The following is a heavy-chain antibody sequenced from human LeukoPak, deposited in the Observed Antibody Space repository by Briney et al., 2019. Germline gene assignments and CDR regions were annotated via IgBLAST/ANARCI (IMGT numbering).Heavy chain of an antibody. J-gene: IGHJ4*02. CDR2: IYYSGST. CDR1: GDSISSHTYY. CDR3: VRESPNYDILTGRRTRRYDY. D-gene: IGHD3-9*01. V-gene: IGHV4-39*02. Sequence: QPSETLSLTCTVSGDSISSHTYYWGWIRQPPGKGLEWIGIIYYSGSTYYNPSLKSRVIISVDTSKNQFSLKLSSVTAADTAMYYCVRESPNYDILTGRRTRRYDYWGQGTLVTVSS.